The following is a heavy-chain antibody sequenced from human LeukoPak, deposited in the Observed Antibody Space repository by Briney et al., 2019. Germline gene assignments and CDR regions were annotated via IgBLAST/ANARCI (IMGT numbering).Heavy chain of an antibody. Sequence: SETLSLTCTVSGGSINNFYWSWIRQPPGKGLEWIANINYSGRTNYNPSLKSRVTISVDTSKNQFSLKLSSVTAADTAMHYCARSRGQSDSWPPLDNWGQGTLVTVSS. CDR2: INYSGRT. V-gene: IGHV4-59*01. D-gene: IGHD6-13*01. CDR3: ARSRGQSDSWPPLDN. J-gene: IGHJ4*02. CDR1: GGSINNFY.